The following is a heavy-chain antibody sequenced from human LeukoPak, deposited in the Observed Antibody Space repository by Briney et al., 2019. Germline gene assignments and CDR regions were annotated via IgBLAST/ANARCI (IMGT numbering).Heavy chain of an antibody. D-gene: IGHD2-2*02. V-gene: IGHV1-18*01. CDR3: ARDCTSTSCYNVY. CDR1: GYTFNNYG. Sequence: SSVKVSCKASGYTFNNYGISWVRQAPGQRLEWMGWTSAYKGNTKYVQNLQGRVTMTTDTSTSTAYMELRSLRSDDTAVYYCARDCTSTSCYNVYWGQGTLVTVSS. J-gene: IGHJ4*02. CDR2: TSAYKGNT.